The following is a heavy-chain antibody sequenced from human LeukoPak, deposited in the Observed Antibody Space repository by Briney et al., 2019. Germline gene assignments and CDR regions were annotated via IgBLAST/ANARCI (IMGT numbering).Heavy chain of an antibody. Sequence: SETLSLTCTVSGGSISSGGYYWSWIRQHPGKGLEWIGYIYYSGSTYYNPSLKSRVTISVDTSKNQFSLKLSSVTAADTAVYYCARDLVGGYPRRFDYWGQGTLVTVSS. CDR2: IYYSGST. CDR1: GGSISSGGYY. J-gene: IGHJ4*02. CDR3: ARDLVGGYPRRFDY. D-gene: IGHD5-12*01. V-gene: IGHV4-31*03.